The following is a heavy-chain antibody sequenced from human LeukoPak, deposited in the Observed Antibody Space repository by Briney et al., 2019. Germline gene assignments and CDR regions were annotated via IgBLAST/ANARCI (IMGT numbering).Heavy chain of an antibody. J-gene: IGHJ5*02. CDR3: AKDSFVVVPAAMGNWFDP. V-gene: IGHV3-23*01. Sequence: GGSLRLSCAASGFTFSSYAMSWVRQAPGEGVEWVSAISGSGGSTYYADSVKGRFTISRDNSKNTLYLQMNSLRAEDTAVYYCAKDSFVVVPAAMGNWFDPWGQGTLVTVSS. CDR1: GFTFSSYA. CDR2: ISGSGGST. D-gene: IGHD2-2*01.